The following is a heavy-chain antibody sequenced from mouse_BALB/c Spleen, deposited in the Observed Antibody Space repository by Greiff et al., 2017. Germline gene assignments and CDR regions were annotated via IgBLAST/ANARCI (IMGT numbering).Heavy chain of an antibody. CDR2: ISSGSSTI. J-gene: IGHJ1*01. V-gene: IGHV5-17*02. D-gene: IGHD2-14*01. CDR3: ARLGYRWYFDV. CDR1: GFTFSSFG. Sequence: EVMLVESGGGLVQPGGSRKLSCAASGFTFSSFGMHWVRQAPEKALEWVAYISSGSSTIYYADTVKGRFTISRDNPKNTLFLQMTSLRSEDTAMYYCARLGYRWYFDVWGAGTTVTVSS.